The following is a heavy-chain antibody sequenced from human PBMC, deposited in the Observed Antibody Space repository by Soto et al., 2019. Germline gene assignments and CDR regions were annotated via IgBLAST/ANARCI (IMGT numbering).Heavy chain of an antibody. Sequence: QVQLQQWGAGLLKPSETLSLTCAVYGGSFSGYYWSWIRQPPGKGLEWIGESNHSGSTNYNPSLKIRGTISVDTSKNQFSLKLSSVTAADTAVYYCARPVAGSSLFDYWGQGTLVTVSS. J-gene: IGHJ4*02. V-gene: IGHV4-34*01. CDR3: ARPVAGSSLFDY. D-gene: IGHD6-19*01. CDR2: SNHSGST. CDR1: GGSFSGYY.